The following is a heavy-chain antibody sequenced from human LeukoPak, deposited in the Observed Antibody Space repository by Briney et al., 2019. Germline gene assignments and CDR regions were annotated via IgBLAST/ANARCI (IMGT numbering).Heavy chain of an antibody. CDR3: ARDFIAQSPIPGY. CDR1: GGSISSYY. J-gene: IGHJ4*02. V-gene: IGHV4-4*07. Sequence: SETLSLTCTVSGGSISSYYWSWIRQPAGKGLEWIGRIYTSGSTYYNPSLKSRVTISLDRSKNQFSLKLTSVTAADTAVYYCARDFIAQSPIPGYWGQGTLVSASS. D-gene: IGHD6-13*01. CDR2: IYTSGST.